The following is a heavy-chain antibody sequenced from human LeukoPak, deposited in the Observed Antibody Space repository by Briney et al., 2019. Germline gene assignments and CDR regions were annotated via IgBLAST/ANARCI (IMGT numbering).Heavy chain of an antibody. CDR3: ARQKTTVTTGPFDY. CDR2: IYPGDSDT. J-gene: IGHJ4*02. Sequence: GESLKISCKGSGYRFTSYWIGWVRQLPGKGLEWTGIIYPGDSDTRYSPSFQGQVTISADKSISTAYLQWSSLKASDTAMYYCARQKTTVTTGPFDYWGQGTLVTVSS. V-gene: IGHV5-51*01. D-gene: IGHD4-17*01. CDR1: GYRFTSYW.